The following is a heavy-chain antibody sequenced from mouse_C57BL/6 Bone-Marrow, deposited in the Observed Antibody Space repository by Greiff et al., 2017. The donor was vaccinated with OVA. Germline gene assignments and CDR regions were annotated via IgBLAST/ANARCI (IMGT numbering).Heavy chain of an antibody. CDR3: ARDLNYPLDY. J-gene: IGHJ2*01. CDR2: ISDGGSYT. D-gene: IGHD2-1*01. Sequence: EVMLVESGGGLVKPGGSLKLSCAASGFTFSSYAMSWVRQTPEKRLEWVATISDGGSYTYYPDNVKGRFTISRDNAKNNLYLQMSHLKSEDTAMYYCARDLNYPLDYWGQGTTLTVSS. V-gene: IGHV5-4*01. CDR1: GFTFSSYA.